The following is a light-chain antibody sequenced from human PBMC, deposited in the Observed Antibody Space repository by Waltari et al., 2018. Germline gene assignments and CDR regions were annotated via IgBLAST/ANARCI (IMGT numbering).Light chain of an antibody. J-gene: IGKJ2*01. Sequence: EIVLTQSPATLSLSPGERATLSRRSSQSVSNYLAWYQQKPGQAPRLLISDASYRATGIPARFSGSASGTDFTLTISSLEPEDFAVYYCQQRSDRPGTFGQGTKLEIK. CDR2: DAS. CDR1: QSVSNY. CDR3: QQRSDRPGT. V-gene: IGKV3-11*01.